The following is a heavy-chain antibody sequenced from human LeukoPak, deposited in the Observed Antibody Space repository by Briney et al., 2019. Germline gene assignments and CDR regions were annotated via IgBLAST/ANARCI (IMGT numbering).Heavy chain of an antibody. V-gene: IGHV4-59*01. CDR1: GGSISSYY. CDR3: ARGGLAVAVFDY. CDR2: IYYSGST. Sequence: PSETLSLTCTVSGGSISSYYWSWIRQPPGKGLEGIGYIYYSGSTNYSPSLKSRVTISVDTSKNQFSLKLSSVTAADTAVYYCARGGLAVAVFDYWGQGTLVTVSS. J-gene: IGHJ4*02. D-gene: IGHD6-19*01.